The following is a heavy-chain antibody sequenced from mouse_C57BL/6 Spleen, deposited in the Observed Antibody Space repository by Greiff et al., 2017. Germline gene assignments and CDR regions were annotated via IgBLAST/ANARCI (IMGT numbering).Heavy chain of an antibody. V-gene: IGHV3-6*01. J-gene: IGHJ4*01. CDR2: ISYDGSN. Sequence: EVQLQESGPGLVKPSQSLSLTCSVTGYSITSGYYWNWIRQFPGNKLEWMGYISYDGSNNYNPSLKNRISITRDTSKNQFFLKLNSVTTEDTATYYCARDRIYAMDYWGQGTSGTVSS. CDR1: GYSITSGYY. CDR3: ARDRIYAMDY.